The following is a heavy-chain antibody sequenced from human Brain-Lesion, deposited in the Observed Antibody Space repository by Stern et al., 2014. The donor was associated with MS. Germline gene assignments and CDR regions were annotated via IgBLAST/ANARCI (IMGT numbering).Heavy chain of an antibody. V-gene: IGHV4-61*02. Sequence: VQLVESGPGLVKPSQTLSLSYTVSGGSISSGGYYWSWIRQPAGKGLEWIGRIFNSGSTSYNPSLKSRVTISKDPPKTQFSLRLTSMTAADTAVYYCARGRVVPGFQYYATDVWGQGTTVIVSS. CDR3: ARGRVVPGFQYYATDV. J-gene: IGHJ6*02. CDR2: IFNSGST. CDR1: GGSISSGGYY. D-gene: IGHD2-2*01.